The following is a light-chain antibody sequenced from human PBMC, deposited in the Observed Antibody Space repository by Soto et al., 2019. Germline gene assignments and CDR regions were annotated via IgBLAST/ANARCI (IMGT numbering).Light chain of an antibody. Sequence: QSVLTQPASVSGSPGQSITISCTGTSSDVGGYNYVSWYQQHPGKAPKLMIYDVSNRPSGVSNLFSGSNSGNTASLTISGLQADDEADYYCSSYTSSSTVVFGGGTKLTVL. CDR2: DVS. V-gene: IGLV2-14*01. CDR1: SSDVGGYNY. CDR3: SSYTSSSTVV. J-gene: IGLJ2*01.